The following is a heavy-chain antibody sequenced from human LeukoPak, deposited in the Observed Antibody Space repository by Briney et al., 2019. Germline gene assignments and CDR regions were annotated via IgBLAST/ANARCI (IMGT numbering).Heavy chain of an antibody. Sequence: GGSLRLSCAASGFTFSSYALSWVRQAPGKGLEWVSALSGSGSSTYYADSVKGRFTISRDNSKNTLYLQMNSLRAEDTAVYYCAREEVDTAMVSYYYMDVWGKGTTVTVSS. CDR1: GFTFSSYA. CDR2: LSGSGSST. V-gene: IGHV3-23*01. J-gene: IGHJ6*03. CDR3: AREEVDTAMVSYYYMDV. D-gene: IGHD5-18*01.